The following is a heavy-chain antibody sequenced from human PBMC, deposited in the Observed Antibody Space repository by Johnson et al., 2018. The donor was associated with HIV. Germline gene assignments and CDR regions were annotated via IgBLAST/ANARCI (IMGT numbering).Heavy chain of an antibody. V-gene: IGHV3-74*02. Sequence: VQLVESGGGLVQPGRSLRLSCTVSGFTFDHYAMHWVRQAPGKGLVWVSRINNDGSSTTYADSVKGRFTISRDNAKNTLYLQMNSLRADDTAVYYCVRPFQWLDAFYIWGQGTMVTVSS. CDR3: VRPFQWLDAFYI. CDR1: GFTFDHYA. CDR2: INNDGSST. J-gene: IGHJ3*02. D-gene: IGHD6-19*01.